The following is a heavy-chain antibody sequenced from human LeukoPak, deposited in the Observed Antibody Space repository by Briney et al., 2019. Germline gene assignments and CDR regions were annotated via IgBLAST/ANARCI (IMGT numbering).Heavy chain of an antibody. CDR3: ARVGYCSSTSCYVNWFDP. V-gene: IGHV4-39*01. CDR1: GGSFSSSSYY. CDR2: IYYSGST. Sequence: SETLSLTCTVSGGSFSSSSYYWGWIRQPPGKGLEWIGSIYYSGSTYYNPSLKSRVTISVDTSKNQFSLKLSSVTAADTAVYYCARVGYCSSTSCYVNWFDPWGQGTLVTVSS. J-gene: IGHJ5*02. D-gene: IGHD2-2*01.